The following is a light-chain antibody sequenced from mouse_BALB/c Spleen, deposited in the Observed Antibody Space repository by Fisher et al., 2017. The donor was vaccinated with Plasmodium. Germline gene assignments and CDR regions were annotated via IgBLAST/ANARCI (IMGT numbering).Light chain of an antibody. V-gene: IGKV5-43*01. Sequence: DIVMTQSPVTLSVTTGDGVSLSCRASQTVSSNLHWYQQKSHESPRLLINYTSQSISGIPSRFSGSGSGTDFTLSINSVETEDFGMYFRQQSNSLPLTFGAGTKLELK. CDR1: QTVSSN. CDR2: YTS. CDR3: QQSNSLPLT. J-gene: IGKJ5*01.